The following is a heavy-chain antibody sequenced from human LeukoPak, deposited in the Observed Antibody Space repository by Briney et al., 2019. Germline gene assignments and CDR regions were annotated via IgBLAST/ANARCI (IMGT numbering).Heavy chain of an antibody. CDR2: IYHSGST. CDR1: GGSISSSNW. D-gene: IGHD3-10*01. Sequence: SETLSLTCAVSGGSISSSNWWSWVRQPPGKGLEWIGEIYHSGSTNYNPSLKSRVTISVDKSKNQFSLKLSSVTAADTAVYYCARRYYGSGSYFPFDYWGQGTLVTVSS. J-gene: IGHJ4*02. V-gene: IGHV4-4*02. CDR3: ARRYYGSGSYFPFDY.